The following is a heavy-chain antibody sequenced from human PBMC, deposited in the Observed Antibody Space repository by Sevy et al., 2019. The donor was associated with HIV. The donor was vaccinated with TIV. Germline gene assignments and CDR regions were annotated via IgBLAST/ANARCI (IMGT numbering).Heavy chain of an antibody. CDR2: ISYDGTHK. V-gene: IGHV3-30-3*01. D-gene: IGHD6-19*01. J-gene: IGHJ4*02. CDR3: AREAGYTSGWSPGNY. Sequence: GGSLRLSCEASGFTFSAHAFHWVGQPPGKGLEWVALISYDGTHKYYSDSVKGRFTISRDNSRNTVYLHMNSLRFEDTAVYYCAREAGYTSGWSPGNYWGQGTLVTVSS. CDR1: GFTFSAHA.